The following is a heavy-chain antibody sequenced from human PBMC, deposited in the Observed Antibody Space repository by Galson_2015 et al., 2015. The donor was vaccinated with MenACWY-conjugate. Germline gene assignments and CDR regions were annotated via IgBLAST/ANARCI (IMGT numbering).Heavy chain of an antibody. CDR3: ARYLGFYCSHNDCYSPY. J-gene: IGHJ4*02. D-gene: IGHD2-15*01. CDR1: GFTFNNYW. Sequence: SLSLGGAACGFTFNNYWVSWVRQVPGMGPVWVANIKQDGSENYYVDSVRGRFTISRDNAKSSLFLQMNSLRVEDTAVYYCARYLGFYCSHNDCYSPYWGQGTLVTVSS. V-gene: IGHV3-7*01. CDR2: IKQDGSEN.